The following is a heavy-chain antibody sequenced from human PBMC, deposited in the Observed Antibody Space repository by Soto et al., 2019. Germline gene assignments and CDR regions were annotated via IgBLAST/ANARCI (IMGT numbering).Heavy chain of an antibody. CDR1: GGSISVYY. J-gene: IGHJ5*02. D-gene: IGHD6-19*01. V-gene: IGHV4-59*12. CDR2: IYDSGSP. CDR3: ARMYSSGSGWFHP. Sequence: SETLSLTCTISGGSISVYYWSWIRQPPGQALEWIGYIYDSGSPYYTPSLRSRVSISGDTSSNQFSMSLTSVTAADTARYYCARMYSSGSGWFHPWGQGTLVTVSS.